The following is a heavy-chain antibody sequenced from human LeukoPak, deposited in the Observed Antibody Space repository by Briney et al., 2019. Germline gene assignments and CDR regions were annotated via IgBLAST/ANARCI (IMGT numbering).Heavy chain of an antibody. J-gene: IGHJ5*02. Sequence: SETLSLTCTVSGGSISSGDYYWSWIRQPPGKGLEWIGYIYYSGSTYYNPSLKSRVTISVDTSKNQFSLKLSAVTAADTAVYYCARVAVYYDILTGYYRSLNWFDPWGQGTLVTVSS. D-gene: IGHD3-9*01. CDR1: GGSISSGDYY. CDR2: IYYSGST. V-gene: IGHV4-30-4*01. CDR3: ARVAVYYDILTGYYRSLNWFDP.